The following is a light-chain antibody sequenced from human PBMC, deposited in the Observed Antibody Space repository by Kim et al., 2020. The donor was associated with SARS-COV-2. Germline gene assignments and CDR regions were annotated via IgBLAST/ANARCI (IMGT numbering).Light chain of an antibody. J-gene: IGKJ5*01. V-gene: IGKV3-11*01. CDR1: QSVGSY. CDR2: DAS. CDR3: QQRSNWPPIT. Sequence: SPGERATLSCRASQSVGSYLAWYKQKPGEAPRLLIYDASNRATGIPARFSGSGSGTDFTLTISSLEPEDFAVYYCQQRSNWPPITFGQGTRLEIK.